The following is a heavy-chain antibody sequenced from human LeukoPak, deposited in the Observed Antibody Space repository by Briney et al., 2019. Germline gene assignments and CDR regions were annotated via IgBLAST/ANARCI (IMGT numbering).Heavy chain of an antibody. D-gene: IGHD3-22*01. CDR3: ARGPSSDSRGLDYFDY. Sequence: VSVKVSCKASAYSITAYYMYWVRQAPGQGLEWMGWINTRSGGTNYAQKFQGRVTMTRDTSINTAYMDLSRLTSDDTAMYYCARGPSSDSRGLDYFDYWGQGTLVTVSS. CDR1: AYSITAYY. CDR2: INTRSGGT. J-gene: IGHJ4*02. V-gene: IGHV1-2*02.